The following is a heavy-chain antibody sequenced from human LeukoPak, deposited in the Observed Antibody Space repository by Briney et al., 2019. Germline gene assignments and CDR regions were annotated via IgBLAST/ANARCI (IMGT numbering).Heavy chain of an antibody. Sequence: SVKVSCKASGGTFSSYAISWVRQAPGQGLEWMGRIIPILGIANYAQKFQGRVTITADKSTSTAYMELSSLRSEDTAVYYCARDPVATMIVVVAPFDYWGQGTLVTVSS. CDR3: ARDPVATMIVVVAPFDY. CDR2: IIPILGIA. J-gene: IGHJ4*02. D-gene: IGHD3-22*01. CDR1: GGTFSSYA. V-gene: IGHV1-69*04.